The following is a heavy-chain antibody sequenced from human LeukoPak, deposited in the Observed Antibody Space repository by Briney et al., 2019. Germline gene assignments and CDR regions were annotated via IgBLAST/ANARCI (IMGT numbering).Heavy chain of an antibody. CDR2: INPNSGGT. V-gene: IGHV1-2*02. Sequence: ASVKVSCKASGGTFSSYAISWVRQAPGQGLEWMGWINPNSGGTNYAQKFQGRVTMTRDTSISTAYMELSRLRSDDTAVYYCAREYSSSVVDYWGQGTLVTVSS. D-gene: IGHD6-13*01. CDR1: GGTFSSYA. J-gene: IGHJ4*02. CDR3: AREYSSSVVDY.